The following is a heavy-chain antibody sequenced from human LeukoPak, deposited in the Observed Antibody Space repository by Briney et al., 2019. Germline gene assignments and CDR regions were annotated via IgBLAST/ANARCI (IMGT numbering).Heavy chain of an antibody. CDR3: ARSFFQWNYGSCLDS. CDR1: EITLSNYW. J-gene: IGHJ4*02. V-gene: IGHV3-74*01. Sequence: GGSLRLSCAASEITLSNYWIHWVRQAPGKGLVWVSRISYDGHNTNYADSVKGRFTISRENSKSTVYLQMNSLRPEDTAVYSCARSFFQWNYGSCLDSWGQGTLVTVSS. CDR2: ISYDGHNT. D-gene: IGHD1-7*01.